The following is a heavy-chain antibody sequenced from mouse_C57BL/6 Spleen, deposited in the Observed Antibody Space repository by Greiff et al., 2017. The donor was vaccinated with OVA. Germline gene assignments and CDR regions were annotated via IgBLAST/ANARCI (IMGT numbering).Heavy chain of an antibody. CDR1: GYAFSSYW. D-gene: IGHD2-3*01. V-gene: IGHV1-80*01. CDR2: IYPGDGDT. Sequence: LVESGAELVKPGASVKISCKASGYAFSSYWMNWVKQRPGKGLEWIGQIYPGDGDTNYNGKFKGKATLTADKSSSTAYMQLSSLTSEDSAVYFCAREEKRYDGYPYWYFDVWGTGTTVTVSS. J-gene: IGHJ1*03. CDR3: AREEKRYDGYPYWYFDV.